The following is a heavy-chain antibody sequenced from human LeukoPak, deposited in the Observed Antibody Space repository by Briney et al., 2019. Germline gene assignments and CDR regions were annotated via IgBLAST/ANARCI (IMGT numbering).Heavy chain of an antibody. CDR1: GGSISSYY. Sequence: PSETLSLTCTVSGGSISSYYWSWIRQPAGKGLEWIGRIYTSGSTNYIPSLKSRVTMAVDTSKNQFSLKLSSVTAADTAVYYCARAWGVGGSYINWFDPWGQGTLVTVSS. J-gene: IGHJ5*02. V-gene: IGHV4-4*07. D-gene: IGHD1-26*01. CDR3: ARAWGVGGSYINWFDP. CDR2: IYTSGST.